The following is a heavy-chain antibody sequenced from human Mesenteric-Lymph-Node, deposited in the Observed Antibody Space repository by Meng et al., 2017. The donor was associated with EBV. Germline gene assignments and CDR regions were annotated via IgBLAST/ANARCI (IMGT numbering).Heavy chain of an antibody. D-gene: IGHD6-13*01. Sequence: LQRQESGPGLVKPSETLSLTCTVSGGSISSSSYYWGWIRQPPGKGLEWIGSIYYSGSTYYNPSLKSRVTISVDTSKNQFSLKLSSVTAADTAVYYCARHEDSSSWYDYWGQGTLVTVSS. CDR1: GGSISSSSYY. CDR3: ARHEDSSSWYDY. CDR2: IYYSGST. J-gene: IGHJ4*02. V-gene: IGHV4-39*01.